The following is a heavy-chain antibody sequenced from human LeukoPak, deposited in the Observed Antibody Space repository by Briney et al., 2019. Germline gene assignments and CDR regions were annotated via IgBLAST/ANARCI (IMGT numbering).Heavy chain of an antibody. CDR2: INPNSGGT. V-gene: IGHV1-2*02. D-gene: IGHD3-3*01. J-gene: IGHJ4*02. Sequence: ASVKVSCKASGYTFTGYYMHWVRQAPGQGLEWMGWINPNSGGTNYAQKFQGRVTMTRDTSISTAYMELSRLRSDDTAVYYCAXXXDFWSGYSPYWGQGTLVTVSS. CDR3: AXXXDFWSGYSPY. CDR1: GYTFTGYY.